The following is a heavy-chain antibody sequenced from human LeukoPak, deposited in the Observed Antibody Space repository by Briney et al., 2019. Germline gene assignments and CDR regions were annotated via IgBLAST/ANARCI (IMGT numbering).Heavy chain of an antibody. V-gene: IGHV3-30*02. CDR3: ARDDGDYVPNYFDY. Sequence: GGSLRLSCAASGFTFSSYGMHWVRQAPGKGLEWVAFIRYDGSNKYYADSVKGRFTISRDNSKNTLYLQMNSLRAEDTAVHYCARDDGDYVPNYFDYWGQGTLVTVSS. CDR1: GFTFSSYG. D-gene: IGHD4-17*01. CDR2: IRYDGSNK. J-gene: IGHJ4*02.